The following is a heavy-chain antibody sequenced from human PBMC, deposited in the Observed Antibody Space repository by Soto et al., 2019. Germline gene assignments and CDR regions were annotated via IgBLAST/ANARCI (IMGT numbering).Heavy chain of an antibody. J-gene: IGHJ4*02. CDR1: AFTVRNYA. Sequence: GGSPRLSCAASAFTVRNYAMSWVRQAPGKGLEWVSAIGDSGATTYYADSVKGRFTISRDNSKNTLYLQMNNLRAEDTAFYYCAKDRSSTSCYGFDYWGPGALLTVSS. CDR2: IGDSGATT. D-gene: IGHD2-2*01. CDR3: AKDRSSTSCYGFDY. V-gene: IGHV3-23*01.